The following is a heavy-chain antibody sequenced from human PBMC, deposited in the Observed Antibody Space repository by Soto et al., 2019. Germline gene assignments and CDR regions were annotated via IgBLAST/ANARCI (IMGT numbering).Heavy chain of an antibody. CDR3: ARDTAVAGKGTKRFDY. J-gene: IGHJ4*02. CDR1: GYTFTSYA. D-gene: IGHD6-19*01. CDR2: INAGNGNT. Sequence: QVQLVQSGAEVKKPGASVKVSCKASGYTFTSYAMHWVRQAPGQRLEWMGWINAGNGNTKYSQKFQGRVTITRDTSASTAYMELSSLRSEDTAVYYCARDTAVAGKGTKRFDYWGQGTLVTVSS. V-gene: IGHV1-3*01.